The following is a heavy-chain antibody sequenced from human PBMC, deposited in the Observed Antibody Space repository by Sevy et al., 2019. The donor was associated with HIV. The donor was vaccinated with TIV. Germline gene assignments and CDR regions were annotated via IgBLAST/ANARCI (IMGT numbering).Heavy chain of an antibody. V-gene: IGHV3-74*01. J-gene: IGHJ4*02. CDR3: ARAGDCGGDCYFDY. CDR1: GFTLSSYW. CDR2: INSDGSST. Sequence: GGSLRLSCTASGFTLSSYWMHWVRQAPGKGLVWVSRINSDGSSTSYANSVKGRFTISRDNAKNTLYLQMNSLRAEDTAVYYCARAGDCGGDCYFDYWGQGTLVTVSS. D-gene: IGHD2-21*02.